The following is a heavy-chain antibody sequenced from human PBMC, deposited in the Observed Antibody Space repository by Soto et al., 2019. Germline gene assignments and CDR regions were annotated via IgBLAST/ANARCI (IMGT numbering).Heavy chain of an antibody. D-gene: IGHD4-4*01. J-gene: IGHJ6*02. CDR1: GGTFSSYA. CDR2: IIPIFGTA. CDR3: ATHMTTVGYGYVMDV. V-gene: IGHV1-69*12. Sequence: QVQLVQSGAEVKKPGSSLTVSCKASGGTFSSYAISWVRQAPGQGLEWMGGIIPIFGTADYAQKCQGRVTITADESTSTAYMELSSLRSEDTAVYYCATHMTTVGYGYVMDVWGQGTTVTVSS.